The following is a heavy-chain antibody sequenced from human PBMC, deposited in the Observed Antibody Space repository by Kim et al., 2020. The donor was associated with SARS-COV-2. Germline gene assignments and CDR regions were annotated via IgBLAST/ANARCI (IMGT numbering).Heavy chain of an antibody. CDR3: ARHDWFDP. CDR2: IHTGGAT. J-gene: IGHJ5*02. Sequence: GGSLRLSCAVSGFSVSGDYMNWVRQAPGKGLECVSVIHTGGATFYADSVKGRFTISRDSCKNTLYLQMNSLRVEDTAVYYCARHDWFDPWGRGTLVSVSS. CDR1: GFSVSGDY. V-gene: IGHV3-66*04.